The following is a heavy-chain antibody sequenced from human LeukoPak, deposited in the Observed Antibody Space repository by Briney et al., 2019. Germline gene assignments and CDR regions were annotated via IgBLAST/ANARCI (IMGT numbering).Heavy chain of an antibody. V-gene: IGHV4-39*01. J-gene: IGHJ4*02. CDR1: GGSISSSSYY. Sequence: PSETLSLTCSVSGGSISSSSYYWGWIRQPPGKGLERIGNVYYSGSTYYNPSLKSRVTISVDTSKNQFSLKLSSVTAADTAVYYCARRRGYDHFDYWGQGTLVTVSS. CDR3: ARRRGYDHFDY. CDR2: VYYSGST. D-gene: IGHD5-12*01.